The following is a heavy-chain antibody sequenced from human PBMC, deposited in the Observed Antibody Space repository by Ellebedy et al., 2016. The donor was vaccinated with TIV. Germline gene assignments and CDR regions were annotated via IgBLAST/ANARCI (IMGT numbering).Heavy chain of an antibody. CDR1: GGSISSSNW. J-gene: IGHJ4*02. D-gene: IGHD1-26*01. Sequence: MPSETLSLTCAVSGGSISSSNWWSWVRQPPGKGLEWIGEIYHSGSTNYNPSLKSRVTISVDKSKNQFSLKLSSVTAADTAVYYCARQGIPVGANDSWGQGTLVTVSS. CDR3: ARQGIPVGANDS. CDR2: IYHSGST. V-gene: IGHV4-4*02.